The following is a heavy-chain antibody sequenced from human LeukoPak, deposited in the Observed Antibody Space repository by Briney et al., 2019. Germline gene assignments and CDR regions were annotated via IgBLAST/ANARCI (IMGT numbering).Heavy chain of an antibody. CDR1: GYTFTGYY. CDR2: INPNSGGT. V-gene: IGHV1-2*02. D-gene: IGHD3-10*01. Sequence: ASVKVSCKASGYTFTGYYMHWVRQAPGQGLEWMGWINPNSGGTNYAQKLQGRVTMTTDTSTSTAYMELRSLRSDDTAVYYCARGGGAMVRGVIILRDYYYYMDVWGKGTTVTISS. CDR3: ARGGGAMVRGVIILRDYYYYMDV. J-gene: IGHJ6*03.